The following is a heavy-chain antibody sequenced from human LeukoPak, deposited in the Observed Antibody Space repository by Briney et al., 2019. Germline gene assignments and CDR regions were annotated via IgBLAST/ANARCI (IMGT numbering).Heavy chain of an antibody. D-gene: IGHD1-26*01. CDR3: ARDRGIVRLDAFDI. CDR1: GGSISSYY. Sequence: SETLSLTCTVSGGSISSYYWSWIRQPPGKGLEWIGYIYYSGSTNYNPSLKSRVTISADTSKNQFSLKLSSVTAADTAVYYCARDRGIVRLDAFDIWGQGTMVTVSS. J-gene: IGHJ3*02. V-gene: IGHV4-59*01. CDR2: IYYSGST.